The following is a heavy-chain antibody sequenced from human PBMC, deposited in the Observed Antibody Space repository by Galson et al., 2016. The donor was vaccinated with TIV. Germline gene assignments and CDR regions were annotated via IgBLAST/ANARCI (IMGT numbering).Heavy chain of an antibody. J-gene: IGHJ4*02. Sequence: QSGAEVKKPGESLKISCEASGYSFATYWIAWVRQKPGKGLEWMGIVYPDDSDTTYNPSFQGQVTLSADKSINTAFLQWSSLEASDTAMYYCARRGPRYGKFDYWGQGTQVTVSS. CDR2: VYPDDSDT. V-gene: IGHV5-51*01. D-gene: IGHD4-17*01. CDR3: ARRGPRYGKFDY. CDR1: GYSFATYW.